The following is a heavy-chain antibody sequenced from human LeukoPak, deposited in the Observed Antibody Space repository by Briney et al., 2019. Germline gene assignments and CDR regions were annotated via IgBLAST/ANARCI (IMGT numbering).Heavy chain of an antibody. V-gene: IGHV1-2*02. CDR2: INPNSSAA. D-gene: IGHD5-24*01. Sequence: GASVKVSCKASGYTFIGYYMHWVRQAPGQGLEWMGWINPNSSAANYAQKFQGRVTMTRDTSISTVYMELSRLRSDDTAVYYCARVLTDGYNNGNFRHWGQGTLVTVSS. CDR1: GYTFIGYY. CDR3: ARVLTDGYNNGNFRH. J-gene: IGHJ1*01.